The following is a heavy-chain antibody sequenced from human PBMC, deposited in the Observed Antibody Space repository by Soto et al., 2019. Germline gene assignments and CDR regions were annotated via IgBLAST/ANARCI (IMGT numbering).Heavy chain of an antibody. CDR2: IYTSGST. CDR3: ARACSSNSCYDVFDY. CDR1: GGSISSYY. J-gene: IGHJ4*02. V-gene: IGHV4-4*07. Sequence: SETLSLTCTVSGGSISSYYWSWIRQPAGKGLEWIGRIYTSGSTNYNPSLKSRVTMSVDTSKNQFSLKLSSVTAADTAVYYCARACSSNSCYDVFDYWGQGTMVTVYS. D-gene: IGHD2-2*01.